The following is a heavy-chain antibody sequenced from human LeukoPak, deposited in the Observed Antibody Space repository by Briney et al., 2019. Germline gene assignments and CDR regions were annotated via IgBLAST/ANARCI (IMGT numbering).Heavy chain of an antibody. V-gene: IGHV3-23*01. CDR2: ISGSGGST. CDR3: AKEGLYDYSNYYFDY. CDR1: RFTFSSCA. Sequence: PGGSLRLSCSASRFTFSSCAMSWVRQAPGKGLEWVSAISGSGGSTYYADSVKGRFTISRDNSKNTLYLQMNSLRAEDTAVYYCAKEGLYDYSNYYFDYWGQGTLVAVSS. J-gene: IGHJ4*02. D-gene: IGHD4-11*01.